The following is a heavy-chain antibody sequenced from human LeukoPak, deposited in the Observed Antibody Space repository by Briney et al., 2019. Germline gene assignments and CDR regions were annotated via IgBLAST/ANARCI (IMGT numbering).Heavy chain of an antibody. D-gene: IGHD3-3*01. CDR3: ARHVDRGYYSWAYYYGMDV. CDR2: IYYSGST. J-gene: IGHJ6*02. V-gene: IGHV4-59*08. Sequence: PSETLSLTCTVSGGSISSYYWSWIRQPPGKGLEWIGYIYYSGSTNYNPSLKSRVTISVDTSKNQFSLKLSSVTAADTAVYYCARHVDRGYYSWAYYYGMDVWGQGTTVTVSS. CDR1: GGSISSYY.